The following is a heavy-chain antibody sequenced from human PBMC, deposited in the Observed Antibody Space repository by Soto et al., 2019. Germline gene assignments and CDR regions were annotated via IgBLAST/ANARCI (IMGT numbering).Heavy chain of an antibody. CDR2: MNPNSGNT. Sequence: ASVKVSCKASGYTFTSYDINWVRQATGQGLEWMGWMNPNSGNTGYAQKFQGRVTMTRNTSISTAYMELSSLRSEDTAVYYCARILGYCSGGSCYPPGYWGQGTLVTVSS. D-gene: IGHD2-15*01. CDR3: ARILGYCSGGSCYPPGY. CDR1: GYTFTSYD. V-gene: IGHV1-8*01. J-gene: IGHJ4*02.